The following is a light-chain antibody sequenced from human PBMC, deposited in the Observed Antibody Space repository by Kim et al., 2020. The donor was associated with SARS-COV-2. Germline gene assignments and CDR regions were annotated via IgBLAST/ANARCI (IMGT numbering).Light chain of an antibody. J-gene: IGKJ4*01. CDR3: QQYYASPVT. Sequence: RATITCKPSRSISSATSNRSSLAWYQQRPGQSPKLIIYWASARESGVPDRFSGSGSGTDFSLTISNLQPEDVATYHCQQYYASPVTFAGGTKLEI. CDR2: WAS. V-gene: IGKV4-1*01. CDR1: RSISSATSNRSS.